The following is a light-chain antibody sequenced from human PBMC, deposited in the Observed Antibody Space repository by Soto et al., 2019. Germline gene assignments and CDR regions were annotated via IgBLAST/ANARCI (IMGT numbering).Light chain of an antibody. CDR3: QQYNHYYS. CDR2: DAS. CDR1: QSVGRW. Sequence: DIQLTQSPSTLSASVGDTVTITCRASQSVGRWLAWYQQKLGKAPELLIHDASSLESGFPSRFSSSGSGTEFTLTIDSLQVDDFATYYCQQYNHYYSFGQGTKLEVK. J-gene: IGKJ2*03. V-gene: IGKV1-5*01.